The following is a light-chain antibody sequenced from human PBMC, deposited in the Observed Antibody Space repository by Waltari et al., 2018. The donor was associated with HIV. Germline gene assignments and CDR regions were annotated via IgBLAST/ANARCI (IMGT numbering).Light chain of an antibody. CDR2: SNN. Sequence: QSVLAQPPSASGPPGQRVPISCSGRTSHHGRITVSRYQQLPGSAPKLLIYSNNERPSGVPGRLSGSTSGTSASLVISGLQSEDEADYYCAAWDDSLKGGAFGTGTKVTVL. J-gene: IGLJ1*01. CDR1: TSHHGRIT. V-gene: IGLV1-44*01. CDR3: AAWDDSLKGGA.